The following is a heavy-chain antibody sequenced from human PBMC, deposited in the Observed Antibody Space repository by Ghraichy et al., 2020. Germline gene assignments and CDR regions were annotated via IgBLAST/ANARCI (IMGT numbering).Heavy chain of an antibody. J-gene: IGHJ4*02. V-gene: IGHV1-2*06. CDR1: GYTFTGYY. D-gene: IGHD3-10*01. CDR3: ARERMIRAITMVRGVSPSIDY. Sequence: ASVKVSCKASGYTFTGYYMHWVRQAPGQGLEWMGRINPNSGGTNYAQKFQGRVTMTRDTSISTAYMELSRLRSDDTAVYYCARERMIRAITMVRGVSPSIDYWGQGTLVTVSS. CDR2: INPNSGGT.